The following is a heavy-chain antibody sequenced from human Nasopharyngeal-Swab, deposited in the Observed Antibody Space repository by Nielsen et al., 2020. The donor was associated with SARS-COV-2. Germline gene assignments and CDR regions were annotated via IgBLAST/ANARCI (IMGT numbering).Heavy chain of an antibody. V-gene: IGHV3-33*01. CDR2: IWYDGSNK. CDR1: GFTFSSYG. J-gene: IGHJ5*02. Sequence: GESLKISCAASGFTFSSYGMHWVRQAPGKGLEWVAVIWYDGSNKYYADSVKGRFTISRDNSKNTLYLQMNSLRSEDTAVYYCARDPAYYDFWSGYYSWFDPWGQGTLVTVSS. CDR3: ARDPAYYDFWSGYYSWFDP. D-gene: IGHD3-3*01.